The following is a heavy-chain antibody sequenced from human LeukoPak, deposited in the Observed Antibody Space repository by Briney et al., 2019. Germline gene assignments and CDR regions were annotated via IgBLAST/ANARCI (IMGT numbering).Heavy chain of an antibody. V-gene: IGHV1-69*05. CDR2: IIPIFGTA. CDR1: GGTFSSYA. J-gene: IGHJ3*02. D-gene: IGHD6-19*01. Sequence: VASVKVSCKASGGTFSSYAISWVRQAPGQGLEWMGGIIPIFGTANYAQKFQGRVTITTDESTSTAYMEQSSPRSEDTAVYYCAREYSSGAFDIWGQGTMVTVSS. CDR3: AREYSSGAFDI.